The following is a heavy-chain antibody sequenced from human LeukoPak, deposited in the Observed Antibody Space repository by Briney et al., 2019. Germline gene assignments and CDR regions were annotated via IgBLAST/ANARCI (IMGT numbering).Heavy chain of an antibody. J-gene: IGHJ4*02. CDR2: IYSGGST. V-gene: IGHV3-66*01. CDR3: ARDSTTVNYFDY. Sequence: GGSLRLSCATSGFNVSNNYMSWVRQAPGKGLEWVSVIYSGGSTYYADSVKGRFTISRDNSKNTLYLQMNSLRAEDTAVYYCARDSTTVNYFDYWGQGTLVTVSS. CDR1: GFNVSNNY. D-gene: IGHD4-17*01.